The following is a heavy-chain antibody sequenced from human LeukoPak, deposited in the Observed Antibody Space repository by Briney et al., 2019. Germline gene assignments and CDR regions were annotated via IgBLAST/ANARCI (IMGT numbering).Heavy chain of an antibody. D-gene: IGHD3-9*01. V-gene: IGHV4-59*01. J-gene: IGHJ3*02. Sequence: SETLSLTCTVSGASINNYYWSWIRQPPGKGLEWIGYIYYSGSTNYNPSLKSRVTISVDTSKNQFSLKLSSVTAADTAVYYCARAVYYYDILTGYYRSGAFDIWGQGTMVTVSS. CDR1: GASINNYY. CDR3: ARAVYYYDILTGYYRSGAFDI. CDR2: IYYSGST.